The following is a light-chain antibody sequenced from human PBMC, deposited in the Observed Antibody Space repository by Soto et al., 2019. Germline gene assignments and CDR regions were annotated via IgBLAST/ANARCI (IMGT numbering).Light chain of an antibody. J-gene: IGKJ5*01. V-gene: IGKV3-15*01. CDR2: DAY. CDR1: QGVGST. CDR3: QQYNNWPLT. Sequence: EIVMTQSPATLSVSPGERVTLSCRASQGVGSTLAWYRQQPGQAPRLLIYDAYIRATGIPVRFSGSGSGTEFTLTISSLQSEDFAVYYCQQYNNWPLTLGQGTRLEI.